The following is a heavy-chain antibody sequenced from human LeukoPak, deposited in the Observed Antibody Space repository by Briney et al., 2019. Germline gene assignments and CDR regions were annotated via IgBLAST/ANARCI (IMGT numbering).Heavy chain of an antibody. J-gene: IGHJ5*02. CDR3: ARTVRVGATGKLDR. CDR2: IYYTGST. Sequence: SETLSLTCTVSGGSMTTYHWSWIRQPPGKGLEWIGYIYYTGSTSYNPSLKSRVTISVDTSRNQFSLKLPSVTAADTAVYYCARTVRVGATGKLDRWSQGSLVTVSS. V-gene: IGHV4-59*01. CDR1: GGSMTTYH. D-gene: IGHD1-26*01.